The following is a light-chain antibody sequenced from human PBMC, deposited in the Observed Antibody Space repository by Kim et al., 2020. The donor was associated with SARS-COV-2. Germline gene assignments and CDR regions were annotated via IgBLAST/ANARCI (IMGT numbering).Light chain of an antibody. CDR1: KLGYKY. CDR3: QAWDSSVGGV. CDR2: QDS. V-gene: IGLV3-1*01. Sequence: SYELTQPPSVSVSPGQTASITCSGDKLGYKYACWYQQKPGQSPVLVIYQDSKRPSGIPERFSGSNSGNTATLTISGTQAMDEADYYCQAWDSSVGGVFGGGTQLTVL. J-gene: IGLJ3*02.